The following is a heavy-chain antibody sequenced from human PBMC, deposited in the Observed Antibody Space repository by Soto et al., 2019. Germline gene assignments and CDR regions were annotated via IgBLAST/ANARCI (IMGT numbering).Heavy chain of an antibody. CDR3: ARERSGTTSMDV. CDR2: MNPNSGNT. V-gene: IGHV1-8*01. CDR1: GYTFTSYD. Sequence: QVQLVQSGAEVKKPGASVKVSCKASGYTFTSYDINWVRQATGQGLEWMGWMNPNSGNTGYAQKFQGRVTMTRSTSLSTAYMELSSLRSEDTAVYYCARERSGTTSMDVWGRGTTVTVSS. J-gene: IGHJ6*02. D-gene: IGHD1-1*01.